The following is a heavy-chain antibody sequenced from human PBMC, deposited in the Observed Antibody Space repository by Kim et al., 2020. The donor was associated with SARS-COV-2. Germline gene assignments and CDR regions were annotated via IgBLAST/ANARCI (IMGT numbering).Heavy chain of an antibody. V-gene: IGHV4-59*09. CDR3: ARGFDY. J-gene: IGHJ4*02. CDR2: IYYSGST. Sequence: IYYSGSTNDTPSLKSRVTISVDTSKNQFSLKLSSVTAADTAVYYCARGFDYWAREPWSPSPQ.